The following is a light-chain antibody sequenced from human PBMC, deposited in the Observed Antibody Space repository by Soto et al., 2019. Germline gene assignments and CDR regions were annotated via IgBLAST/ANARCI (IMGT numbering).Light chain of an antibody. CDR1: QGISSA. J-gene: IGKJ1*01. V-gene: IGKV1-13*02. CDR2: AAS. CDR3: QKYYSYPRT. Sequence: IQMTHSPSSLAASVGDRVTITCRASQGISSALAWYQQKPGKAPKLLIYAASTLQSGVPSRFSGSGSGTDFTLTISCLQSEDFATYYCQKYYSYPRTFGQGTKGDIK.